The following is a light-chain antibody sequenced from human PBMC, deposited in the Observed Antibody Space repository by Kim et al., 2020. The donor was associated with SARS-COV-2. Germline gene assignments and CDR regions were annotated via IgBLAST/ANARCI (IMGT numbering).Light chain of an antibody. V-gene: IGKV1-39*01. Sequence: SVGDRVTITCRASQSISSYLNWYQQKPGKAHKLLSYAASSLQSGVPSRFSGSGSGTDFTLTISSLQPEDFATYYCQQSYSTPRITFGQGTRLEIK. CDR3: QQSYSTPRIT. CDR1: QSISSY. J-gene: IGKJ5*01. CDR2: AAS.